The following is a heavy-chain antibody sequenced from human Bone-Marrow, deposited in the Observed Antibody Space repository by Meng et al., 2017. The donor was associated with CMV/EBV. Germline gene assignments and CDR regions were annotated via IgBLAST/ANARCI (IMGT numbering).Heavy chain of an antibody. J-gene: IGHJ6*02. CDR1: GFTFSSYA. CDR3: AKERPYYDFWSGYSYYYGMDV. CDR2: ISGSGGST. Sequence: GGSLRFSCAASGFTFSSYAMSWVRQAPGKGLEWVSAISGSGGSTYYADSVKGRFTISRDNSKNTLYLQMNSLRAEDTAVYYCAKERPYYDFWSGYSYYYGMDVWGQGTTVTVSS. V-gene: IGHV3-23*01. D-gene: IGHD3-3*01.